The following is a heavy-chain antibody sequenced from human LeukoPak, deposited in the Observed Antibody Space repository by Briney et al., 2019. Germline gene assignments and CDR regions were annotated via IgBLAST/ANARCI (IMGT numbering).Heavy chain of an antibody. Sequence: GGSLRLPCAASGFTFSSYWMSWVRQAPGKGLEWVANIKQDGSEKYYVDSVKGRFTISRDNAKNSLYLQMNSLRAEDTAVYYCASSYSSSSYDPMPFDYWGQGTLVTVSS. J-gene: IGHJ4*02. CDR3: ASSYSSSSYDPMPFDY. V-gene: IGHV3-7*01. CDR1: GFTFSSYW. CDR2: IKQDGSEK. D-gene: IGHD6-6*01.